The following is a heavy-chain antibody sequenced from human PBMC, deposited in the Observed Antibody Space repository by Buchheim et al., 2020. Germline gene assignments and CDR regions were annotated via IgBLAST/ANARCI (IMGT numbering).Heavy chain of an antibody. CDR1: GFTFSDYY. D-gene: IGHD3-22*01. V-gene: IGHV3-11*06. J-gene: IGHJ5*02. Sequence: QVQLVESGGGLVKPGGSLRLSCAASGFTFSDYYMSWIRQAPGKGLEWVSYISSSSSYTNYADSVKGRFTISRDNAKKSLYLQMNSLRAEDTAVYYCARETHYYYDSSGYYLSWFDPWGQGTL. CDR3: ARETHYYYDSSGYYLSWFDP. CDR2: ISSSSSYT.